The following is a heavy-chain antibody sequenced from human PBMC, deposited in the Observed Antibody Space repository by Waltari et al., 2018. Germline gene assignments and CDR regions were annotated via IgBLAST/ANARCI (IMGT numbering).Heavy chain of an antibody. J-gene: IGHJ4*02. V-gene: IGHV1-24*01. D-gene: IGHD3-3*01. Sequence: QVHLVQSGADVKKPGASVQVPCKVSGYTLTDSSMHWVRQAPGQGLEWMGGFDPEDGETIYAQKFQGRVTMIEDTSTDTAYMELSSLRSEDTAVYYCATEGTPDFWSGYYTGMRWGQGTLVTVSS. CDR3: ATEGTPDFWSGYYTGMR. CDR1: GYTLTDSS. CDR2: FDPEDGET.